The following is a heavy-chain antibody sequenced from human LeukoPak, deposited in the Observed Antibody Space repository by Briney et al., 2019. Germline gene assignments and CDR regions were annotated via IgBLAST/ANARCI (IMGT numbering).Heavy chain of an antibody. CDR1: GFTFSNAW. CDR3: ARAPGGSYQRLDY. Sequence: GGSLRLSCAASGFTFSNAWMSWVRQAPGKGLEWVGRIKSKTDGGTTDYAAPVKGRFTISRDDSKNTLYLQMNSLRAEDTAVYYCARAPGGSYQRLDYWGQGTLVTVSS. J-gene: IGHJ4*02. V-gene: IGHV3-15*01. CDR2: IKSKTDGGTT. D-gene: IGHD1-26*01.